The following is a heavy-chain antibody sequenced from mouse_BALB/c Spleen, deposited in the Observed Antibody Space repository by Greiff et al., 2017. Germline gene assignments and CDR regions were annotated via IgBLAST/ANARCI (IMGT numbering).Heavy chain of an antibody. Sequence: EVKLVESGGGLVQPGGSLKLSCAASGFTFSSYGMSWVRQTPDKRLELVATINSNGGSTYYPDSVKGRFTISRDNAKNTLYLQMSSLKSEDTAMYYCARGYGPLDYWGQGTTLTVSS. V-gene: IGHV5-6-3*01. D-gene: IGHD1-1*01. J-gene: IGHJ2*01. CDR3: ARGYGPLDY. CDR1: GFTFSSYG. CDR2: INSNGGST.